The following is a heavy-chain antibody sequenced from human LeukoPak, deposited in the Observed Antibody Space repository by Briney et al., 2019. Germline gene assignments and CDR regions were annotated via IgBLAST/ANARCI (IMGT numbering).Heavy chain of an antibody. V-gene: IGHV1-2*06. CDR3: ARADDGGSGSYYNDY. D-gene: IGHD3-10*01. Sequence: ASVKVSCKASGYTFTGYYMHWLRQAPGQGLEWMGRINPNSGGTNYAQKFQGRVTMTRDTSISTAYMELSRLRSDDTAVYYCARADDGGSGSYYNDYWGQGTLVTVSS. CDR1: GYTFTGYY. CDR2: INPNSGGT. J-gene: IGHJ4*02.